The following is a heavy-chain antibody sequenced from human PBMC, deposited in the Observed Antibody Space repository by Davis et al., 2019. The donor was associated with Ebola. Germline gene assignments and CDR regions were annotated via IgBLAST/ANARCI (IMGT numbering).Heavy chain of an antibody. CDR3: ARGDNFWSGLNWFDP. CDR1: GGSISSYY. D-gene: IGHD3-3*01. Sequence: MPSETLSLTCTVSGGSISSYYWSWIRQPPGKGLEWIGYIYYSGSTNYNPSLKSRVTISVDTSKNQFSLKLRSVTAADTAVYYCARGDNFWSGLNWFDPWGQGTLVTVSS. V-gene: IGHV4-59*12. CDR2: IYYSGST. J-gene: IGHJ5*02.